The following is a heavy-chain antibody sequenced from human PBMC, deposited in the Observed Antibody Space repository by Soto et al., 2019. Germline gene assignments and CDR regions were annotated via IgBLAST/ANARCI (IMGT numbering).Heavy chain of an antibody. CDR1: GGTFSSYA. CDR3: ARAPRSSWYAP. J-gene: IGHJ5*02. Sequence: ASVKVSCKASGGTFSSYAISWVRQAPGQGLEWMGGIIPIFGNTNYAQKLQGRVTMTTDTSTSTAYMELRSLRSDDTAVYYCARAPRSSWYAPWGQGTLVTVSS. D-gene: IGHD6-13*01. CDR2: IIPIFGNT. V-gene: IGHV1-18*01.